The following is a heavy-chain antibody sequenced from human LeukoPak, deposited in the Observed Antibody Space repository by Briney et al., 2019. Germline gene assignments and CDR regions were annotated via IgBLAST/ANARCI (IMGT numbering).Heavy chain of an antibody. Sequence: GGSLRLSCAASGFTFSAHWMSWVRQAPGKGLEWVANIKEDGSEKYYVDSVKGRFTISRDNAKDSLYLQMNSLRAEDTAVYYCARDPTVIAAAGTSAYWGQGTLVTVSS. CDR2: IKEDGSEK. D-gene: IGHD6-13*01. CDR3: ARDPTVIAAAGTSAY. CDR1: GFTFSAHW. V-gene: IGHV3-7*01. J-gene: IGHJ4*02.